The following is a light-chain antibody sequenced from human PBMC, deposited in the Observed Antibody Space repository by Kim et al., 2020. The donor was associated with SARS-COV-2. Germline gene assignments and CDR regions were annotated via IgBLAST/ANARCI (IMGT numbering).Light chain of an antibody. V-gene: IGKV1D-12*01. CDR2: AAS. CDR3: QQAHSFPRT. Sequence: SASVGDRVTITCRASQSISSWLAWYQQKPGEAPRLLIFAASTLHSGVPSRFSGSGSGTDFTLTISDLQPEDFATYYCQQAHSFPRTFGQGTKLEI. CDR1: QSISSW. J-gene: IGKJ2*01.